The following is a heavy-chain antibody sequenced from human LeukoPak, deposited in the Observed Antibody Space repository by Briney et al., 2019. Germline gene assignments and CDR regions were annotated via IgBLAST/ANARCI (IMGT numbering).Heavy chain of an antibody. Sequence: SETLSLTCAVYGESFDGFYWNWIRRSPGKGLEWLGEVNYIGRSNYNPALESRIAISADASKRQFSLKLTSVTAADTAVYYCAIRLTTSRLATATTWFDPWGQGTLVSVSS. CDR2: VNYIGRS. CDR1: GESFDGFY. D-gene: IGHD1-1*01. J-gene: IGHJ5*02. V-gene: IGHV4-34*01. CDR3: AIRLTTSRLATATTWFDP.